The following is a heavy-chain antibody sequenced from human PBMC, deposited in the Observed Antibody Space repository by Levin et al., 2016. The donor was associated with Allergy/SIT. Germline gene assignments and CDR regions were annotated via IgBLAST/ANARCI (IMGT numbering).Heavy chain of an antibody. V-gene: IGHV4-59*08. D-gene: IGHD3-3*01. CDR2: VYYSGST. Sequence: SETLSLTCTVSGVSITDYYWGWIRQPPGKGLEWIGYVYYSGSTYYNPSLRSRVTLSADTSKNQFSLKLSSVRAADTAVYYCARQYYDFWSGSYPPSRQRFDPWGQGTLVTVSS. CDR3: ARQYYDFWSGSYPPSRQRFDP. CDR1: GVSITDYY. J-gene: IGHJ5*02.